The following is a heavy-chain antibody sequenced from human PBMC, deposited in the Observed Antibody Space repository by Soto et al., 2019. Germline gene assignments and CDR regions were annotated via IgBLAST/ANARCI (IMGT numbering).Heavy chain of an antibody. CDR2: FDPEDGET. D-gene: IGHD3-9*01. CDR1: GYTLTELS. Sequence: ASVKVSCKVSGYTLTELSMHWVRQAPGKGLEWMGGFDPEDGETIYAQKFQGRVTMTEDTSTDTAYMELSSLRSEDTAVYYCATQLRYFDWAAYWGQGTLVTVSS. V-gene: IGHV1-24*01. CDR3: ATQLRYFDWAAY. J-gene: IGHJ4*02.